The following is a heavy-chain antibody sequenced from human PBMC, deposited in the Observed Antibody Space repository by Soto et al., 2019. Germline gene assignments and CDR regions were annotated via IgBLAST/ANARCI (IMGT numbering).Heavy chain of an antibody. CDR3: ARDPILTGYSLTTGYYYMDV. D-gene: IGHD3-9*01. V-gene: IGHV1-3*01. Sequence: ALVKGACQTSGSSYTSYARRWGRQTKRQRLEWMGWINAGNGNTKYSQKFQGRVTITRDTSASTAYMELSSLRSEDTAVYYCARDPILTGYSLTTGYYYMDVWGKGTTVTVSS. J-gene: IGHJ6*03. CDR1: GSSYTSYA. CDR2: INAGNGNT.